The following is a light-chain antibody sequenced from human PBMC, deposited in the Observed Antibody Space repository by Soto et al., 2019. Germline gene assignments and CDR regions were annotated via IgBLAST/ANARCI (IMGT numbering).Light chain of an antibody. CDR1: QDISNR. CDR3: QQYNNWPSLT. V-gene: IGKV3-15*01. CDR2: GAS. J-gene: IGKJ4*01. Sequence: EIVMTQSPATLSVSPGERATLSCRASQDISNRLAWYQQKPGQAPRLLIYGASTWATGTPARFSGSGSGTEFTLTISSLQSEDFAVYYCQQYNNWPSLTFGGGTKVDI.